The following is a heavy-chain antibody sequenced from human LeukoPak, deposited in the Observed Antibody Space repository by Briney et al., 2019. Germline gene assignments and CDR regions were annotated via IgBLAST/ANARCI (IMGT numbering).Heavy chain of an antibody. D-gene: IGHD1-7*01. J-gene: IGHJ4*02. CDR2: IWYDGSNK. Sequence: PGGSLRLSCAASGFTFSNYGMHWVRQAPGKGLEWVAVIWYDGSNKYYADSVEGRFTISRDNSKNTLYLQMNSLRAEDTAVYYCAKDGDLTGTIDYWGQGTLVTVSS. V-gene: IGHV3-33*06. CDR1: GFTFSNYG. CDR3: AKDGDLTGTIDY.